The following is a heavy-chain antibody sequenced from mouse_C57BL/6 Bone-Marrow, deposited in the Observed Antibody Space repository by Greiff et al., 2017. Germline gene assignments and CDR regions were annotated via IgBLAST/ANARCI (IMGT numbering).Heavy chain of an antibody. Sequence: QVQLQQPGAELVKPGASVKLSCKASGYTFTSYWMHWVKQRPGRGLEWIGRIDPKSGGTKYNEKFKSKATLTVDKPSSTAYMQLSSLTAEDSAVYYCARDYYGSRFYWYFDVWGTGTTVTVSS. D-gene: IGHD1-1*01. CDR2: IDPKSGGT. V-gene: IGHV1-72*01. J-gene: IGHJ1*03. CDR3: ARDYYGSRFYWYFDV. CDR1: GYTFTSYW.